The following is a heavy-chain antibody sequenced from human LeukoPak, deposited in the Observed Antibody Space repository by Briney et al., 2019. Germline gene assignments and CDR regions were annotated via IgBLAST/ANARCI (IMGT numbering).Heavy chain of an antibody. J-gene: IGHJ4*02. V-gene: IGHV4-59*02. CDR3: ARQVVGILS. Sequence: SETLSLTCAVSGGSVSGHYWDWIRQPPGKGLEWIGHISYSGSTKYNPSLKSRVIISVDTSKNQFSLKLSSVTAADTAVYYCARQVVGILSWGQGTLVTVSS. D-gene: IGHD2-15*01. CDR1: GGSVSGHY. CDR2: ISYSGST.